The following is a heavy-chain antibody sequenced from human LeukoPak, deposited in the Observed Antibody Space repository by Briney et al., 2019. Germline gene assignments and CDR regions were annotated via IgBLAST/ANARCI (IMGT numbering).Heavy chain of an antibody. Sequence: GGSLRLSCAASGFTFSGSAMHWVRQASGKGLEWVGRIRSKANIYATEYAVSVKVRFTISRDDSKNTAYLQMNSLKTEDTAVYYCTRHLETIDIGGQGTMVTVSS. CDR3: TRHLETIDI. J-gene: IGHJ3*02. V-gene: IGHV3-73*01. CDR1: GFTFSGSA. D-gene: IGHD1-7*01. CDR2: IRSKANIYAT.